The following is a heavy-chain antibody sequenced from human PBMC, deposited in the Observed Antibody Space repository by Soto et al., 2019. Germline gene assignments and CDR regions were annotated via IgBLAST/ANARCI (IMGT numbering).Heavy chain of an antibody. V-gene: IGHV3-33*01. CDR1: GFTFSSYG. J-gene: IGHJ3*02. CDR2: IWYDGSNK. CDR3: AREAQYYYSSSRMGAFDI. D-gene: IGHD6-13*01. Sequence: GGSLRLSCAASGFTFSSYGMHWVRQAPGKGLEWVAVIWYDGSNKYYADSVKGRFTISRDNSKNTLYLQMNSLRAEDTAVYYCAREAQYYYSSSRMGAFDIWGQGTMVTVSS.